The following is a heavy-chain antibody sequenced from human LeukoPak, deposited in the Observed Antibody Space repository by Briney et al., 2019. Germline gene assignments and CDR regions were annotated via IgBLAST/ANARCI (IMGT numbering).Heavy chain of an antibody. J-gene: IGHJ5*02. CDR1: GFTFNNYD. D-gene: IGHD2-2*01. CDR3: ATCRGGSSSWYWFDP. CDR2: ITTIGTT. V-gene: IGHV3-23*01. Sequence: GGSLRLSCAASGFTFNNYDMSWVRQAPGKGLEWVSGITTIGTTYYADSVKGRFTISRDNSRSTVYLEMNSLRADDTATYHCATCRGGSSSWYWFDPWGQGTLVTVSS.